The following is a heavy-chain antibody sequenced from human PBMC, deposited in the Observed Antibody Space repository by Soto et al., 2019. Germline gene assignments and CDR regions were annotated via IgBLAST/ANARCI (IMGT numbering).Heavy chain of an antibody. Sequence: QVQLVQSGAEVKKPGASVKVSCKASGYTLTSYDINWVRQATGQGLEWVGWMNPSTGDTGYAQKFQSRVTMTSKASIGTAYMELNSLRSEDTAVYYCARAAPSGYVVDIWGQGTLVTVSS. D-gene: IGHD3-22*01. V-gene: IGHV1-8*01. CDR2: MNPSTGDT. J-gene: IGHJ4*02. CDR3: ARAAPSGYVVDI. CDR1: GYTLTSYD.